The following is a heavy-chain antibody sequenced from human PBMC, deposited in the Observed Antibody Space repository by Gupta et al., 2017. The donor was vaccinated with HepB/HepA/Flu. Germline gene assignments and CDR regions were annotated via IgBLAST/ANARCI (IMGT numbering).Heavy chain of an antibody. J-gene: IGHJ6*03. Sequence: EVQLVESGGGLVKPGGSLRLSCAASGFTFSSYSMNWVRQAPGKGLEWVSSISSSSSYIYYADSVKGRFTISRDNAKNSLYLQMNSLRAEDTAVYYCARDRLYAPWDYYYYYMDVWGKGTTVTVSS. CDR3: ARDRLYAPWDYYYYYMDV. V-gene: IGHV3-21*01. CDR1: GFTFSSYS. D-gene: IGHD3-3*01. CDR2: ISSSSSYI.